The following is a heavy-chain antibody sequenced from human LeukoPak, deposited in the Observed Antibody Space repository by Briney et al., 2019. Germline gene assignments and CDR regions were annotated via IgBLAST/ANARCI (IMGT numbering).Heavy chain of an antibody. CDR3: AKNSGSTAL. CDR2: ISYDGSNK. V-gene: IGHV3-30*18. CDR1: GFTFSNYS. Sequence: GGSLRLSCAASGFTFSNYSMHWVRQAPGKGLEWVSVISYDGSNKYYADSVKGRFTISRDNSKNTLYLQMNSLRAEDTAMYYCAKNSGSTALWGQGTLVTVSS. D-gene: IGHD1-26*01. J-gene: IGHJ4*02.